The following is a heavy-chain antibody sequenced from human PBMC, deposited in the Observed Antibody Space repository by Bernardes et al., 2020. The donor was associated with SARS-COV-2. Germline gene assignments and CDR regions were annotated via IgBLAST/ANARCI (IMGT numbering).Heavy chain of an antibody. CDR2: IWDDGSNK. Sequence: GGSLRLSCAASGFTFSSYGMHWVRQAPGKGLEWVAVIWDDGSNKYYADSVKGRFTISRDNSKNTLYLQMNSLRAEDTAVYYCAGGASLAVEAGYGMDVWGQGTTVTVSS. D-gene: IGHD3-16*01. CDR1: GFTFSSYG. J-gene: IGHJ6*02. CDR3: AGGASLAVEAGYGMDV. V-gene: IGHV3-33*08.